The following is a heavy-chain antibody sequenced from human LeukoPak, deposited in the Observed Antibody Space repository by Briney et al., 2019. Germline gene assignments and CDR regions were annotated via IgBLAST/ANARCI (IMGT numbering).Heavy chain of an antibody. V-gene: IGHV1-69*04. D-gene: IGHD2-21*02. CDR1: GGTFSSYA. Sequence: SVKVSCKASGGTFSSYAISWVRQAPGQGLEWMGRIIPILGIANYAQKFQGRVTITADKSTSTAYMELSSLRSEDTAVYYCARGSNCGGDCYSEYFQHWGQGTLVTVSS. CDR2: IIPILGIA. J-gene: IGHJ1*01. CDR3: ARGSNCGGDCYSEYFQH.